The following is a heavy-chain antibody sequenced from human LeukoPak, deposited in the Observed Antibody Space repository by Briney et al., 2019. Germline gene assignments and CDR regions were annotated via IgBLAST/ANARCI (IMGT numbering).Heavy chain of an antibody. CDR1: GFTLSSYW. CDR2: INEDGSKK. D-gene: IGHD6-19*01. CDR3: AKLSLHRVAGSYYFDY. Sequence: GGSLRLSCAASGFTLSSYWMSWVRQAPGKGLEWVANINEDGSKKYYVDSVKGRLTISRDNSKNTLYLQMNSLRAEDTAVYYCAKLSLHRVAGSYYFDYWGQGTLVTVSS. J-gene: IGHJ4*02. V-gene: IGHV3-7*03.